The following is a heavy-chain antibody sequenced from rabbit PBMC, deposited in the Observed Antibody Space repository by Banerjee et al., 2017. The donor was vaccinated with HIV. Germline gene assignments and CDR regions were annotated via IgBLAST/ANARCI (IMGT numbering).Heavy chain of an antibody. Sequence: QSLEESGGDLVKPGASLTLTCTASGFTLSSYYMCWVRQAPGKGLEWIACINTSSGNTVYASWAKGRFTISKTSSTTVTLQMTSLTVADTATYFCARDSAGVTGWNFNWWGPGTL. V-gene: IGHV1S40*01. CDR1: GFTLSSYY. J-gene: IGHJ4*01. D-gene: IGHD7-1*01. CDR2: INTSSGNT. CDR3: ARDSAGVTGWNFNW.